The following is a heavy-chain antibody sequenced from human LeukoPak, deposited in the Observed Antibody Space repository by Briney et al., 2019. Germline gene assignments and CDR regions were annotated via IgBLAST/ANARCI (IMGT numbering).Heavy chain of an antibody. Sequence: GGSLRLSCAASGVTFSSHWVNWVRQAPGKGLEWVANINQDGSEKYYVDSVRGRFTISRDNARNSLYLQMNYLRVEDTAVYYCVSGLQYSSLRIHYWGQGTPVTVSS. CDR3: VSGLQYSSLRIHY. V-gene: IGHV3-7*01. D-gene: IGHD6-13*01. J-gene: IGHJ4*02. CDR1: GVTFSSHW. CDR2: INQDGSEK.